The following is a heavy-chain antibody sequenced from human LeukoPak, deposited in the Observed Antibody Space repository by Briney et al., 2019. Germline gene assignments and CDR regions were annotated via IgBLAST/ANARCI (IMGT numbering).Heavy chain of an antibody. V-gene: IGHV5-51*01. Sequence: GESLKISCKGSGYRFTSYAIGWVRQMPGKGLEWMGIIYTGDSDTRYSPSFQGQVSISVDKSISTAYLQWSSLKASDTAMYYCARLSTGLSADYWGQGTLVTVSS. CDR2: IYTGDSDT. J-gene: IGHJ4*02. CDR3: ARLSTGLSADY. CDR1: GYRFTSYA. D-gene: IGHD3-16*02.